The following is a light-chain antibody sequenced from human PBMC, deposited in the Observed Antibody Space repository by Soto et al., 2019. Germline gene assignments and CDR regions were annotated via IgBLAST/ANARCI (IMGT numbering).Light chain of an antibody. CDR2: EGT. CDR1: SSDVGTYKF. Sequence: QPASVSGSPGQSITISCTGTSSDVGTYKFVSWYQQHPGKVPTLMIHEGTKRPSGVSNRFSGSNSGNTDTLTISWLQPEDEGNYYCCSYAGTSFWVFGGGTKLTAL. J-gene: IGLJ3*02. CDR3: CSYAGTSFWV. V-gene: IGLV2-23*01.